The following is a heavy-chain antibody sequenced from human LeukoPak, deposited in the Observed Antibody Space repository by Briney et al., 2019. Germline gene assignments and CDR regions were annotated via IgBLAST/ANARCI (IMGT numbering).Heavy chain of an antibody. J-gene: IGHJ3*02. V-gene: IGHV4-59*01. CDR2: IYYSGST. D-gene: IGHD2-15*01. CDR1: GGSISSYY. Sequence: SETLSLTCTVSGGSISSYYWSWIRQPPGKGLEWIGYIYYSGSTNYNPSLKSRVTISVDTSKNQFSLKLSSVTAADTAVYYCARDKVKGYCSGGSCYLDAVDIWGQGTMVTVSS. CDR3: ARDKVKGYCSGGSCYLDAVDI.